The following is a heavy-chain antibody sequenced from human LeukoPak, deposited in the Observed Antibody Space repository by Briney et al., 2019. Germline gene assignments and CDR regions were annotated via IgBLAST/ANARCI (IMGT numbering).Heavy chain of an antibody. D-gene: IGHD6-19*01. Sequence: SETLSLTCAVYGGSFSGYYWSWIRQPPGKGLEWIGEINHCGSTNYNPSLKSRVTISVDTSKNQFSLKLSSVTAADTAVYYCARGGSGWYRGAFDAFDIWGQGTMVTVSS. J-gene: IGHJ3*02. CDR3: ARGGSGWYRGAFDAFDI. CDR2: INHCGST. CDR1: GGSFSGYY. V-gene: IGHV4-34*01.